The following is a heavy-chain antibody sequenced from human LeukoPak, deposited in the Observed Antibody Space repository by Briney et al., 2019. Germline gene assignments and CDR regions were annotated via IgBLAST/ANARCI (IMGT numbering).Heavy chain of an antibody. CDR3: ARAFRARYFDL. CDR1: GSSITTSSYY. Sequence: PSETLSLTCTVSGSSITTSSYYWGWIRQPPGKGLEWIGIIYYSGSTYYNPSLKGRVTISVDTSKNQFSLKLSSVTAADTAVYYCARAFRARYFDLWGRGTLVTVSS. V-gene: IGHV4-39*01. CDR2: IYYSGST. J-gene: IGHJ2*01. D-gene: IGHD2/OR15-2a*01.